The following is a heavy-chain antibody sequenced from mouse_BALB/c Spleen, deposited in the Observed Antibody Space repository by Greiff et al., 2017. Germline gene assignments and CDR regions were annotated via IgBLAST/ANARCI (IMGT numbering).Heavy chain of an antibody. J-gene: IGHJ4*01. CDR2: ISDGGSYT. D-gene: IGHD1-1*01. V-gene: IGHV5-4*02. Sequence: EVQLVESGGGLVKPGGSLKLSCAASGFTFSDYYMHWVRQTPEKSLEWVATISDGGSYTYYPDSVKGRFTISRDNAKNNLYLQMSSLKSEDTAMYYCARWCYYGSSYYDAMDYWGQGTTVSGSS. CDR3: ARWCYYGSSYYDAMDY. CDR1: GFTFSDYY.